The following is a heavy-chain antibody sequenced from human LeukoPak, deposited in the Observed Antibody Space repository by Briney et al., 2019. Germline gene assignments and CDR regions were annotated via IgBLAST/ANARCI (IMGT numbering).Heavy chain of an antibody. CDR2: VNPTSGGT. J-gene: IGHJ3*01. D-gene: IGHD3-10*01. V-gene: IGHV1-2*02. CDR1: GYTFTSYY. CDR3: ARDLYYYGSGSYYDVFDV. Sequence: ASVKVSCKTSGYTFTSYYIHWVRQAPGQGLEWMGWVNPTSGGTNYAQKLQGRVTMTTDTSTSTAYMELRSLRSDDTAIYYCARDLYYYGSGSYYDVFDVWGQGTMVTVSS.